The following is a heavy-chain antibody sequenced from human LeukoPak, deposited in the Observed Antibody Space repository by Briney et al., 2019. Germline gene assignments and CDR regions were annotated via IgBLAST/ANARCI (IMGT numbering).Heavy chain of an antibody. Sequence: PSQTLSLTCTVSGVSISSGSYYWGWLRQPAGKGLEWIGRIYTSESTNYNPSLKRRVTISVDTSKNQFSLKLSSVTAADTAGDYCGRGPYLGGNRRQRAFDIWGQGTMVTVSS. D-gene: IGHD4-23*01. J-gene: IGHJ3*02. V-gene: IGHV4-61*02. CDR3: GRGPYLGGNRRQRAFDI. CDR1: GVSISSGSYY. CDR2: IYTSEST.